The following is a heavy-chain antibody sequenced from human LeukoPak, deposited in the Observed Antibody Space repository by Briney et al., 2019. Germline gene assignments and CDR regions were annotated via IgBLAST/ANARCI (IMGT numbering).Heavy chain of an antibody. J-gene: IGHJ4*02. CDR2: IYYSGST. V-gene: IGHV4-59*12. D-gene: IGHD4-17*01. CDR1: GFTFSDYY. CDR3: ATIANYGDYSVAFDY. Sequence: PGGSLRLSCAASGFTFSDYYMSWIRQAPGKGLEWIGYIYYSGSTYYNPSLKSRVTISVDTSKNQFSLKLSSVTAADTAVYYCATIANYGDYSVAFDYWGQGTLVTVSS.